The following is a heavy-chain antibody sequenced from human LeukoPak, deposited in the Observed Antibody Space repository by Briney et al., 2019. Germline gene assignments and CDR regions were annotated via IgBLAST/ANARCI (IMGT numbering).Heavy chain of an antibody. CDR2: ISWNTGNK. Sequence: GGSLRLSCAAAGFIFDNYAMHWVRQAPGKGLEWVSRISWNTGNKDYADSVKGRFTISRDNDKNSLFLQMNSLRPEDTALYYCVKGTTFDAFDMWGQGTMVIVFS. CDR3: VKGTTFDAFDM. J-gene: IGHJ3*02. V-gene: IGHV3-9*01. D-gene: IGHD4-11*01. CDR1: GFIFDNYA.